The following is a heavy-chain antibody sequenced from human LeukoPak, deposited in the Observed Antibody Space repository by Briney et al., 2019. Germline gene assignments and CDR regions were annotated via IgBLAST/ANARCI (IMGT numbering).Heavy chain of an antibody. Sequence: PGGSLRLSCAASGFTFSSYSMNWVRQAQGKGLEWVSYISSSSSTIYYADSVKGRFTISRDNAKNSLYLQMNSLRAEDTAVYYCARDSGSSGWYQEDYWGQGTLVTVSS. J-gene: IGHJ4*02. CDR3: ARDSGSSGWYQEDY. CDR1: GFTFSSYS. D-gene: IGHD6-19*01. V-gene: IGHV3-48*01. CDR2: ISSSSSTI.